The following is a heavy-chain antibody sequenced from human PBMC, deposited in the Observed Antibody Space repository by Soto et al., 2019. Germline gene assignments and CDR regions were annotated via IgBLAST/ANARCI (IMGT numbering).Heavy chain of an antibody. Sequence: PSETLFLTCAVSGGSISSGGFSWSWIRQPPGKGLEWIGYIYHSGNTYYNPSLKSRVSISVDRSKNQFSLKLSSVTAADTAVYYCARVPSPWGQGTLVTVSS. CDR1: GGSISSGGFS. CDR3: ARVPSP. CDR2: IYHSGNT. J-gene: IGHJ5*02. V-gene: IGHV4-30-2*01.